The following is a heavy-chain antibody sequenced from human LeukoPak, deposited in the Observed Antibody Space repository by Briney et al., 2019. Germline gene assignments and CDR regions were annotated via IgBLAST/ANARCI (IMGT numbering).Heavy chain of an antibody. CDR2: IYTSGST. V-gene: IGHV4-4*07. J-gene: IGHJ4*02. D-gene: IGHD5-18*01. Sequence: SETLSLTCTVSGGSISSYYWSWIRQPAGKGLEWIGRIYTSGSTNYNPSLKSRVTISVDTSKNQFSLKLSSVTAADTAVYYCASGPRIQLWFSYWGQGTLVTVSS. CDR3: ASGPRIQLWFSY. CDR1: GGSISSYY.